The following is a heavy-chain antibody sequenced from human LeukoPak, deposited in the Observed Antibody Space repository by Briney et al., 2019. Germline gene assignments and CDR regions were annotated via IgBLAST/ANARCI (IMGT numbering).Heavy chain of an antibody. CDR3: TRGLCSGGSCYSPLTY. CDR2: ISTDGKTT. Sequence: GGSLRLSCAASGFTFSSYSMNWVRQAPGKGLVWVSRISTDGKTTNYADSVTGRFTISRDNAKNTLYLQMNSLGAEDTAVYFCTRGLCSGGSCYSPLTYWGQGTLVTVSS. CDR1: GFTFSSYS. D-gene: IGHD2-15*01. V-gene: IGHV3-74*01. J-gene: IGHJ4*02.